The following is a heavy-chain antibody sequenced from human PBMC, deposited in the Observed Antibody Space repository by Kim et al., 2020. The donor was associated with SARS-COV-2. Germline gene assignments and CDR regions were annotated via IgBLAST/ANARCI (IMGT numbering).Heavy chain of an antibody. D-gene: IGHD3-10*01. V-gene: IGHV1-18*04. Sequence: ASVKVSCKASGYTFTSYGISWVRQAPGQGLEWMGWISAYNGNTNYAQKLQGRVTMTTDTSTSTAYMELRSLRSDDTAVYYCARDSQTNAYYYGSGSYSTEIDYWGQGTLVTVSS. J-gene: IGHJ4*02. CDR3: ARDSQTNAYYYGSGSYSTEIDY. CDR2: ISAYNGNT. CDR1: GYTFTSYG.